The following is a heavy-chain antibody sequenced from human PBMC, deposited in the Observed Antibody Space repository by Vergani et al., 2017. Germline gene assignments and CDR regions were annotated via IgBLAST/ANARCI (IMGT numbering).Heavy chain of an antibody. J-gene: IGHJ4*02. CDR1: GGSISSYY. CDR2: IYYSGST. D-gene: IGHD3-10*02. Sequence: QVQLQESGPGLVKPSETLSLTCTVSGGSISSYYWSWIRQPPGKGLEWIGSIYYSGSTYYNPSLKSRVTISVDTSKNQFSLKLSSVTAADTAVYYCARHCPAMFADYWGQGTLVTVSS. V-gene: IGHV4-59*05. CDR3: ARHCPAMFADY.